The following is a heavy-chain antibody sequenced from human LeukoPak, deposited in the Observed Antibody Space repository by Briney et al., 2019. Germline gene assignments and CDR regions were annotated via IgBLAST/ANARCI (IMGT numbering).Heavy chain of an antibody. CDR3: ARGSVLRYFDWYPGGRSDFDY. CDR1: GGSFSGYY. D-gene: IGHD3-9*01. CDR2: INHSGST. V-gene: IGHV4-34*01. Sequence: SETLSLTCAVYGGSFSGYYWSWIRQPPGKGLEWIGEINHSGSTNYNPSLKSRVTIPVDTSKNQFSLKLSSVTAADTAVYYCARGSVLRYFDWYPGGRSDFDYWGQGTLVTVSS. J-gene: IGHJ4*02.